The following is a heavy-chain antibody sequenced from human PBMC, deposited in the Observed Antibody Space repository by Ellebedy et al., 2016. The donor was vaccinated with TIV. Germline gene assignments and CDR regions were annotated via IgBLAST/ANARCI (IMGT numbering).Heavy chain of an antibody. J-gene: IGHJ4*02. D-gene: IGHD3-9*01. V-gene: IGHV3-23*01. CDR1: GFTFSSYA. CDR3: AKSLEFGSYDISTAYGLGDRIAADY. CDR2: ISNSGGST. Sequence: PGGSLRLSCAASGFTFSSYAMTWVRQAPGKGLEWVSAISNSGGSTSYAESVKGRFTISRDNPKNTLYLQMNSLRVEDTAVYYCAKSLEFGSYDISTAYGLGDRIAADYWGPGNLVTVSS.